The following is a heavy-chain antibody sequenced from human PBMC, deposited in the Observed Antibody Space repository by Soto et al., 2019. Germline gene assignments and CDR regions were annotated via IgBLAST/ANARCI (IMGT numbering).Heavy chain of an antibody. CDR3: ARRLDNTLDF. Sequence: GASLKISCKGSGYNFATYWIGWVRQMPGKGLEWMGIIYPHDSDTRYSPSFQGQVTISADKSISTAYLPWSSLKASDTAIYYCARRLDNTLDFWGQGTLVTVSS. D-gene: IGHD1-20*01. J-gene: IGHJ4*02. CDR2: IYPHDSDT. V-gene: IGHV5-51*01. CDR1: GYNFATYW.